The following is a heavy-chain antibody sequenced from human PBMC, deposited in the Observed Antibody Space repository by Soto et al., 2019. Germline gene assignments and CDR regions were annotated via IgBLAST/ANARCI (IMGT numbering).Heavy chain of an antibody. CDR3: ATHPPYGPLDH. D-gene: IGHD4-17*01. CDR2: IYYSENT. V-gene: IGHV4-39*01. J-gene: IGHJ4*02. CDR1: GGSISSSSNH. Sequence: QLQLQESGPGLVKPSETLSLTCTVSGGSISSSSNHWGWIRQPPGKGLEWIGNIYYSENTYYNPSRKRRVTISVDTSKNQFSLRLTSVTAADTAVYYCATHPPYGPLDHWGQGTLVTVSS.